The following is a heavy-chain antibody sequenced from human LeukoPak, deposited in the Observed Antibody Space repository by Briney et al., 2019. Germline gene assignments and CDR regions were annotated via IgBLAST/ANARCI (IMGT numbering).Heavy chain of an antibody. CDR3: AREVAGIFISSWFDP. CDR2: ISAYNGNT. Sequence: ASVKVSCEASGYTFTSYGISWVRQAPGQGLEWMGWISAYNGNTNYAQKLQGRVTMTTDTSTSTAYMELRSLRSDDTAVYYCAREVAGIFISSWFDPWGQGTLVTVSS. D-gene: IGHD6-19*01. CDR1: GYTFTSYG. V-gene: IGHV1-18*01. J-gene: IGHJ5*02.